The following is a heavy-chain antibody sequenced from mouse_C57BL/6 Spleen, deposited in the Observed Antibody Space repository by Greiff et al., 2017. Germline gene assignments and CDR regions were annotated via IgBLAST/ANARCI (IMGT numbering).Heavy chain of an antibody. CDR2: IDPETGGT. CDR3: TRDDGYYVRGAMDY. V-gene: IGHV1-15*01. D-gene: IGHD2-3*01. CDR1: GYTFTDYE. Sequence: VKLMESGAELVRPGASVTLSCKASGYTFTDYEMHWVKQTPVHGLEWIGAIDPETGGTAYNQKFKGKAILTADKSSSTAYMELRSLTSEDSAVYYCTRDDGYYVRGAMDYWGQGTSVTVSS. J-gene: IGHJ4*01.